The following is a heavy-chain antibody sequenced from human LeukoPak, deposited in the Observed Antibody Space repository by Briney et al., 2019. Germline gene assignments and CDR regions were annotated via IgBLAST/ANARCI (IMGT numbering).Heavy chain of an antibody. CDR2: MNPNSGGT. V-gene: IGHV1-2*02. D-gene: IGHD1-1*01. J-gene: IGHJ5*02. Sequence: GASVKVSCRASGYTFTIYDINWVRQATGQGLEWMGWMNPNSGGTNYAQKFQGRVTMTRDTSISTAYMELSRLRSDDTAVYYCARARILEEVNWFDPWGQGTLVTVSS. CDR3: ARARILEEVNWFDP. CDR1: GYTFTIYD.